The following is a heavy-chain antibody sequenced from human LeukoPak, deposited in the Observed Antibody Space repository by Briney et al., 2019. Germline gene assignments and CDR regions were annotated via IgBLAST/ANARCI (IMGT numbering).Heavy chain of an antibody. J-gene: IGHJ4*02. D-gene: IGHD1-26*01. CDR3: ARDEKIVGASGQDY. V-gene: IGHV3-74*01. CDR1: GFTFGSYW. CDR2: INTDVGDT. Sequence: PGGSLRLSCAAAGFTFGSYWMHWVRQAPGKGLVWVSRINTDVGDTIYADSVKGRFTISRDNAKNTLFLQMNSLRAEDTAVYYCARDEKIVGASGQDYWGQGTLVTVSS.